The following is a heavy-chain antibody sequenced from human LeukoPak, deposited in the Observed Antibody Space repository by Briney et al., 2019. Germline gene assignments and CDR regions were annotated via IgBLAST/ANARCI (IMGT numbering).Heavy chain of an antibody. V-gene: IGHV1-69*13. CDR3: ASGIFGVVIGYYYYGMDV. J-gene: IGHJ6*02. Sequence: SVKVSCKASGGTFSSYAISWVRQAPGQGLEWMGGIIPIFGTANYAQKFQGRVTITADESTSTAYMELSSLRSEDTAVYYCASGIFGVVIGYYYYGMDVWGQGTTVTVSS. CDR2: IIPIFGTA. CDR1: GGTFSSYA. D-gene: IGHD3-3*02.